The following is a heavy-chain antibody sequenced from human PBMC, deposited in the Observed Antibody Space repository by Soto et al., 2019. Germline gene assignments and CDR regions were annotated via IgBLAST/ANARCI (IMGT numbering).Heavy chain of an antibody. Sequence: QVRLQESGPGLVKPSQTLSLTCTVSGGSISRGGYYWSWIRQHPGQGLEWIGHIYHSGSTKYNPSLKSRVIISMDTSKNQFSLDLTSVTAADTAVYFCARDGTGSYGGFDIWGQGTGVTVSS. CDR1: GGSISRGGYY. CDR2: IYHSGST. J-gene: IGHJ4*02. V-gene: IGHV4-31*03. D-gene: IGHD1-26*01. CDR3: ARDGTGSYGGFDI.